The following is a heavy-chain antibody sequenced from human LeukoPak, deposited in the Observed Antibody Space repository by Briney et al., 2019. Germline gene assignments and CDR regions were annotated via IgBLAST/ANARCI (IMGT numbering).Heavy chain of an antibody. CDR3: ARVNYDHVWGSYRYDAFDI. V-gene: IGHV1-8*01. D-gene: IGHD3-16*02. CDR1: GYTFTSYD. J-gene: IGHJ3*02. CDR2: MNPNSGNT. Sequence: ASVKVSCKASGYTFTSYDINWVRQATGQGLEWMGWMNPNSGNTGYAQKFQGRVTMTRNTSISTAYMELSSLRSEDTAVYYCARVNYDHVWGSYRYDAFDIWGQGTMVTVSS.